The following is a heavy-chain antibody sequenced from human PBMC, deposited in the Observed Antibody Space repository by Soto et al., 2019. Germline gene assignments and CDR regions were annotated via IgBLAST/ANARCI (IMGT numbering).Heavy chain of an antibody. D-gene: IGHD6-13*01. CDR3: AKGAAAGSNYYYYGMDV. J-gene: IGHJ6*02. V-gene: IGHV3-30*18. CDR1: GFTFSSYG. CDR2: ISYDGSNK. Sequence: QVQLVESGGGVVQPGRSLRLSCAASGFTFSSYGMHWVRQAPGKGLEWVAVISYDGSNKYYADSVKGRFTISRDNSKNTLYLQMNSLRAEDTAVYYCAKGAAAGSNYYYYGMDVWGQGTTVTVSS.